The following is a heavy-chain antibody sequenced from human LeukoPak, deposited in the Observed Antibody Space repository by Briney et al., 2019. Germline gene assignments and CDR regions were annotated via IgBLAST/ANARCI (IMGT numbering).Heavy chain of an antibody. Sequence: SETLSLTCTVSGGSITSNNYYWGWIRQPPGKGLEWIGSIYYSGSTYYNPSLKSRVTISVDTSKNQFSLKLSSVTAADTAVYYCARVRISWYYYDSSGYHGDAFDIWGQGTMVTVSS. CDR3: ARVRISWYYYDSSGYHGDAFDI. CDR2: IYYSGST. V-gene: IGHV4-39*07. J-gene: IGHJ3*02. CDR1: GGSITSNNYY. D-gene: IGHD3-22*01.